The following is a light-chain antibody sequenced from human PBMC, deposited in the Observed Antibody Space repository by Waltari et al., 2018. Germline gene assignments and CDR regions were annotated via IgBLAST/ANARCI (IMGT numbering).Light chain of an antibody. Sequence: EIVLTQSPGTLSLPPGERATLSCRASQSVSRFLAWYQQKPGQAPRLLIYEASSRVTDIPDRFSGSGSGTDFSLTISRLEPEDFAVYYCQKYGTLPATFGQGTKVEIK. CDR3: QKYGTLPAT. CDR2: EAS. V-gene: IGKV3-20*01. J-gene: IGKJ1*01. CDR1: QSVSRF.